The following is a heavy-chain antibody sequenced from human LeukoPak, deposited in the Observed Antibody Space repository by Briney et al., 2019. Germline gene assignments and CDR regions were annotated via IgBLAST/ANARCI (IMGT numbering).Heavy chain of an antibody. Sequence: PGRSLRLSCAASGFTFSTYGMHWVRQAPGKGLEWAAIITYDGSNKYYADSVKGRFTISRDNSKSTLYLQINSLRAEDTAVYYCAIFADYDSTFDVWGQGTMVTVSS. J-gene: IGHJ3*01. CDR3: AIFADYDSTFDV. CDR2: ITYDGSNK. V-gene: IGHV3-30*03. D-gene: IGHD3-22*01. CDR1: GFTFSTYG.